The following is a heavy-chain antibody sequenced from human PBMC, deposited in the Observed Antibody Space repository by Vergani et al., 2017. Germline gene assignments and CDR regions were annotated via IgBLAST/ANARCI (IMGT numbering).Heavy chain of an antibody. CDR2: IYYSGST. D-gene: IGHD3-3*01. J-gene: IGHJ3*02. CDR1: GFTFSSAW. Sequence: VQPVESGGGLVKPGGSLRLSCTISGFTFSSAWMSWVRQAPGKGLEWIGYIYYSGSTYYNPSLKSRVTISVDTSKNQFSLKLSSVTAADTAVYYCARAPIGSTIFGVVIIRFAFDIWGQGTMVTVSS. V-gene: IGHV4-59*06. CDR3: ARAPIGSTIFGVVIIRFAFDI.